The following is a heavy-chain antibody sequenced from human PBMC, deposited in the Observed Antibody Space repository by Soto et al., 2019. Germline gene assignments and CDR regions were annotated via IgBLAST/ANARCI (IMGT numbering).Heavy chain of an antibody. D-gene: IGHD4-17*01. CDR2: IYSGGST. V-gene: IGHV3-53*01. CDR1: GFTVSSNY. CDR3: ASQSTSGDYRPFDY. Sequence: EVQLVESGGGLIQPGGSLTLSCAASGFTVSSNYMRWVRQAPGKGLEWVSVIYSGGSTYYADSVKCRFTISRDNSKTTLYLQMNSLSAEDTAVYYCASQSTSGDYRPFDYWGQGTLVTVSS. J-gene: IGHJ4*02.